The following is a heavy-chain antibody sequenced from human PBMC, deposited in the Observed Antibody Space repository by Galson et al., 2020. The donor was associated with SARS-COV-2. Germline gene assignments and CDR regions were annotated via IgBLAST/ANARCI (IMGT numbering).Heavy chain of an antibody. D-gene: IGHD6-19*01. CDR2: INHSGST. CDR3: ARAAYSSGWYGEKNWFDP. Sequence: SETLSLTCAVYGGSFSGYYWSWIRQPPGKGLEWIGEINHSGSTNYNPSLKSRVTISVDTSKNQFSLKLSSVTAADTAVYYCARAAYSSGWYGEKNWFDPWGQGTLVTVSS. CDR1: GGSFSGYY. V-gene: IGHV4-34*01. J-gene: IGHJ5*02.